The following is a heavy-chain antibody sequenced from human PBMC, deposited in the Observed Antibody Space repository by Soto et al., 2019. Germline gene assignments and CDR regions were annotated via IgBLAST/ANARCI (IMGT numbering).Heavy chain of an antibody. V-gene: IGHV4-31*03. Sequence: LQILSLTGTVSCGSISSGGYYWSWIPKHPGKGLEVIWYIYCSGSTYYNRSLKSRVTISVDTSKTEFSLKLSSVTAADTALYYSARVHVGYYFDSWGQGTLVAV. CDR3: ARVHVGYYFDS. CDR2: IYCSGST. J-gene: IGHJ4*02. CDR1: CGSISSGGYY. D-gene: IGHD3-10*01.